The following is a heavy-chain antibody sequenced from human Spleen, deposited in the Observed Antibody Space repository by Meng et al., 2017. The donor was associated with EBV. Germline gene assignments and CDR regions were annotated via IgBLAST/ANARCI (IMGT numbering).Heavy chain of an antibody. J-gene: IGHJ4*02. CDR1: GDPIDSSDG. V-gene: IGHV4-4*03. CDR3: ARGLGGHYPTMEY. D-gene: IGHD3-22*01. CDR2: SHHRRTT. Sequence: RAPLHDTCSTPGDPIDSSDGWIRVPRAAGKGMGCIGESHHRRTTNYHPTLENRVTISIDKSDNQFSLKLTSVTAADTAVYYCARGLGGHYPTMEYWGQGTLVTVSS.